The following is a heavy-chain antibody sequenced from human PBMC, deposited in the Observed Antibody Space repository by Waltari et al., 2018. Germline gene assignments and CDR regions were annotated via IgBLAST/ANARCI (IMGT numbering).Heavy chain of an antibody. Sequence: QVQLVQSGAEVKKPGASVKVSCKAYGYPFNSYDINWVQPATGTGLEWMGWMNPNSGNTGYAQKFQGRVTMTRNTSISTAYMELSSLRSEDTAVYYCARVYDFWSGYHFYYGMDVWGQGTTVTVSS. J-gene: IGHJ6*02. D-gene: IGHD3-3*01. V-gene: IGHV1-8*01. CDR3: ARVYDFWSGYHFYYGMDV. CDR1: GYPFNSYD. CDR2: MNPNSGNT.